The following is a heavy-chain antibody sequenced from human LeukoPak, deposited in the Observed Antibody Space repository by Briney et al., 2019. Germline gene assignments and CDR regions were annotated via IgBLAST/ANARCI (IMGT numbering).Heavy chain of an antibody. J-gene: IGHJ5*01. CDR1: GFTFSTYW. CDR2: IKEDGSVT. V-gene: IGHV3-7*05. Sequence: GGSLRLSCAASGFTFSTYWMTWVRQPPGKGLEWVAHIKEDGSVTEYSESVKGRSTVSRDNAKNSLYLQMNTLRAEDTAVYYCLRWRGHAFFESWGQGTLVTVSS. D-gene: IGHD3-16*01. CDR3: LRWRGHAFFES.